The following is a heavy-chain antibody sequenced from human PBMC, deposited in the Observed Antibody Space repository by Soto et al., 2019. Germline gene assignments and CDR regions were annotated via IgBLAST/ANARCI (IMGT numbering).Heavy chain of an antibody. CDR3: ARGHGSGWYYFDY. J-gene: IGHJ4*02. Sequence: QVQLQQWGAGLLKPSETLSLTCAVYGGSFSGYYWSWIRQPPGKGLEWIGEINHSGRTNYNPSLKSRVTISVDTSKNQFSLKLSSVTAAYTAVYYCARGHGSGWYYFDYWGQGTLVTVSS. V-gene: IGHV4-34*01. CDR2: INHSGRT. CDR1: GGSFSGYY. D-gene: IGHD6-19*01.